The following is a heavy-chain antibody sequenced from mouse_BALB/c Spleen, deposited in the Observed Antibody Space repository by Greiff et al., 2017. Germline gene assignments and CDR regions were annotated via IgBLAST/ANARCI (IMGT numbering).Heavy chain of an antibody. CDR2: IDPETGGT. CDR1: GYTFTDYE. D-gene: IGHD3-3*01. V-gene: IGHV1-15*01. CDR3: TRGRDSSY. J-gene: IGHJ2*01. Sequence: VKLVESGAELVRPGASVTLSCKASGYTFTDYEMHWVKQTPVHGLEWIGAIDPETGGTAYNQKFKGKATLTADKSSSTAYMELRSLTSEDSAVYYCTRGRDSSYWGQGTTLTVSS.